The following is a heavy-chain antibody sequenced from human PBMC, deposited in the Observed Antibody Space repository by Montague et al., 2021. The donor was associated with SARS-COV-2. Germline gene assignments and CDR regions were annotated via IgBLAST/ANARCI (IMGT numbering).Heavy chain of an antibody. D-gene: IGHD3-10*01. CDR3: ARLGDGVVPSPILGVGPYYSYYYMDV. J-gene: IGHJ6*03. Sequence: ETLSLTCAVHGGSFSTYSWNWIRQPPGKELEWIGEIHHGGSTNYNPSLKSRVTISADTSKNQFSLKLTSVAAADTAVYYCARLGDGVVPSPILGVGPYYSYYYMDVWGKGTTVTVSS. V-gene: IGHV4-34*01. CDR2: IHHGGST. CDR1: GGSFSTYS.